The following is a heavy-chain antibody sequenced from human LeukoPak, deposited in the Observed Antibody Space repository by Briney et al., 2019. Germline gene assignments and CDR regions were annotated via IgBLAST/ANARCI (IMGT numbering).Heavy chain of an antibody. J-gene: IGHJ4*02. CDR3: AKEGYSSTWNADFDY. Sequence: PSQTLSLTCTVSGGSISSGSYYWSWIRQPAGKGLEWIGRIYTSGSTNYNPSLKSRVTISVDTSKNQFSLKLSSVTAADTAVYYCAKEGYSSTWNADFDYWGQGTLVIVSS. CDR2: IYTSGST. V-gene: IGHV4-61*02. CDR1: GGSISSGSYY. D-gene: IGHD6-13*01.